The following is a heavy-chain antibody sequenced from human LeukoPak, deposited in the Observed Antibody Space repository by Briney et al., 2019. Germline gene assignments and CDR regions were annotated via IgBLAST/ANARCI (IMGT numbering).Heavy chain of an antibody. CDR2: ISGNSVTR. J-gene: IGHJ6*02. V-gene: IGHV3-48*02. Sequence: GGSLRLSCAASGFISSTYSMNWVRQAPGKGLEWVSQISGNSVTRCYADSVKGRFTISRDNVKNSLYLQMNSLRDEDTAVYYCARYFGDPQGMDVWGQGTTVTVSS. D-gene: IGHD3-10*01. CDR3: ARYFGDPQGMDV. CDR1: GFISSTYS.